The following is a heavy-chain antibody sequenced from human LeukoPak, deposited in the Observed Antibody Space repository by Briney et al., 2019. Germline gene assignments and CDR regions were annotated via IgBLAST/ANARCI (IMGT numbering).Heavy chain of an antibody. D-gene: IGHD6-13*01. CDR3: ARVSSGYSGSWYGDYYYYTDV. J-gene: IGHJ6*03. V-gene: IGHV3-20*04. CDR1: GFSFRNYW. CDR2: INWNGGST. Sequence: GGSLRLSCAASGFSFRNYWMTWVRQAPGKGLEWVSGINWNGGSTGYADSVKGRFTISRDNAKNSLYLQMNSLRAEDTALYYCARVSSGYSGSWYGDYYYYTDVWGKGTTVTVSS.